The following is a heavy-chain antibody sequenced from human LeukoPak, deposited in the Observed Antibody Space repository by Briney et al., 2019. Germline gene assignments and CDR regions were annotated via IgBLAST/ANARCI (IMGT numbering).Heavy chain of an antibody. Sequence: SETLSLTCTVSGGPISSSSYYWGWIRQPPGKGLEWVGSIYYSGSTYYNPSLKSRVTISVDTSKNQFPLKLSSVTAADTAVYYCARDRGFGELLNWFDPWGQGTLVTVSS. CDR2: IYYSGST. J-gene: IGHJ5*02. CDR3: ARDRGFGELLNWFDP. CDR1: GGPISSSSYY. V-gene: IGHV4-39*06. D-gene: IGHD3-10*01.